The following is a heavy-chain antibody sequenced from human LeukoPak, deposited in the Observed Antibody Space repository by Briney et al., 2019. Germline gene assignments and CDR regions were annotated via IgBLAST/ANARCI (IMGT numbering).Heavy chain of an antibody. D-gene: IGHD5-18*01. J-gene: IGHJ6*03. CDR2: IIPIFGTA. CDR1: GGTFSSYA. Sequence: ASVKASCKASGGTFSSYAIGWVRQAPGQGLEWMGGIIPIFGTANYAQKFQGRVTITTDESTSTAYMELSSLRSEDTAVYYCARAWDTAMVTREYYYYYYMDVWGKGTTVTVSS. CDR3: ARAWDTAMVTREYYYYYYMDV. V-gene: IGHV1-69*05.